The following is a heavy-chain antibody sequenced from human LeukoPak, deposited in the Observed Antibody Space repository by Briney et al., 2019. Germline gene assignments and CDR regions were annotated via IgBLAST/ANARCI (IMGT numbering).Heavy chain of an antibody. CDR1: GYTFTGYY. CDR3: ARGDYYGSGSSLGFDP. V-gene: IGHV1-2*06. D-gene: IGHD3-10*01. Sequence: GASVKVSCKASGYTFTGYYMHWVLQAPGQGLEWMGRINPNSGGTNYAQKFQGRVTMTRDTSISTAYMELSRLRSDDTAVYYCARGDYYGSGSSLGFDPWGQGTLVTVSS. CDR2: INPNSGGT. J-gene: IGHJ5*02.